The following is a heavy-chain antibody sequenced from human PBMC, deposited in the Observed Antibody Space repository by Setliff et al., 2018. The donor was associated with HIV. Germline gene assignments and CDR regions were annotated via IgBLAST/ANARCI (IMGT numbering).Heavy chain of an antibody. D-gene: IGHD1-26*01. CDR3: ARARLQGIVTAVGPRDNCLDP. CDR1: GYSFINYG. Sequence: GASVKVSCKASGYSFINYGISWVRQAPGQGPEWMGWISPYTGNTDYAPRLLVRVTMTTDTSTSTAYLELRSLTSDDTAVYYCARARLQGIVTAVGPRDNCLDPWGQGTRVTVSS. V-gene: IGHV1-18*01. CDR2: ISPYTGNT. J-gene: IGHJ5*02.